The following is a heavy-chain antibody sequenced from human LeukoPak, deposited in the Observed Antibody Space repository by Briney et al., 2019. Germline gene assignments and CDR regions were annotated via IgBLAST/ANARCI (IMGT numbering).Heavy chain of an antibody. CDR3: ARGSAAGGY. CDR1: GFTFSDYY. J-gene: IGHJ4*02. Sequence: PGGSLRLSXAASGFTFSDYYMNWVRQAPGKGLEWVSYISSSGRTIYYADSVKGRFTISRDNSKNSLFLQMNSLRAEDTAVYYCARGSAAGGYWGQGTLVTVST. V-gene: IGHV3-11*04. D-gene: IGHD6-13*01. CDR2: ISSSGRTI.